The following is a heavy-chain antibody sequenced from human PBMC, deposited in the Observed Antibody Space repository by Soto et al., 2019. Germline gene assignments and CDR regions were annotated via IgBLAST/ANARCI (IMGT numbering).Heavy chain of an antibody. CDR2: INHSGST. J-gene: IGHJ6*03. CDR3: ARLYTTQYYYYYYYMDV. V-gene: IGHV4-34*01. Sequence: QVQLQQWGAGLLKPSETLSLTCAVYGGSFSGYYWSWIRQPPGKGLEWIGEINHSGSTNYNPSLKSRFTISVDTSKNQFSLKLSSVTAADTAVYYCARLYTTQYYYYYYYMDVWGKGTTVTVSS. D-gene: IGHD1-26*01. CDR1: GGSFSGYY.